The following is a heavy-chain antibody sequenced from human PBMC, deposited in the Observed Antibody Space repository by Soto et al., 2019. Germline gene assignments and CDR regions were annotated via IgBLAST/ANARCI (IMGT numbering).Heavy chain of an antibody. CDR1: GGSISSSNW. J-gene: IGHJ6*02. CDR2: IYHSGST. V-gene: IGHV4-4*02. CDR3: ARDKSSGYYQSLCRDV. Sequence: QVQLQESGPGLVKPSGTLSLTCAVSGGSISSSNWWSWVRQPPGKGLEWIGEIYHSGSTNYNPSLQSRVTISVDKSKNQFSLKLSSVTAADTAVYYGARDKSSGYYQSLCRDVWGQGTTVTVSS. D-gene: IGHD3-22*01.